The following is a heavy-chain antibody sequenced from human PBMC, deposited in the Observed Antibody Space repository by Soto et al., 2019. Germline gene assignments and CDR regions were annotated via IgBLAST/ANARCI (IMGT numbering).Heavy chain of an antibody. CDR1: GFTFSDYY. V-gene: IGHV3-11*01. Sequence: PGGSLRLSCAASGFTFSDYYMSWIRQAPGKGLEWVSYISSSGSTIYYADSVKGRFTISRDNAKNSLYLQMNSLRAEDTAVYYCARDQRGLYYYYYMDVWGKGTTVTVSS. D-gene: IGHD6-25*01. J-gene: IGHJ6*03. CDR2: ISSSGSTI. CDR3: ARDQRGLYYYYYMDV.